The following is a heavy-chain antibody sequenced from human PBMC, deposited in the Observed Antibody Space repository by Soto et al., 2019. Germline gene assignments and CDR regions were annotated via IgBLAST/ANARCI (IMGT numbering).Heavy chain of an antibody. J-gene: IGHJ4*02. CDR3: VRTACVINNCSYRGVR. D-gene: IGHD1-20*01. Sequence: QGQLVESGGGVVQPGRSLRLSCVASGFDFKTYGMHWVRQAPGKGLEWVAVIGFDGTNIHYSDSVRGRFSISRDNSENTVSLQTNSLRVEDTALYYCVRTACVINNCSYRGVRWGQGTLVTV. CDR1: GFDFKTYG. CDR2: IGFDGTNI. V-gene: IGHV3-33*01.